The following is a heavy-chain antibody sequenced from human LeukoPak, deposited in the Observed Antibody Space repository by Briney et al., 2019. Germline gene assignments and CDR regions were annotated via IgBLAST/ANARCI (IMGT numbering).Heavy chain of an antibody. CDR3: AKSGYNRFDF. CDR2: ISGSGSGGST. CDR1: GFTFSSYG. J-gene: IGHJ4*02. D-gene: IGHD5-24*01. Sequence: GGALRLSCAASGFTFSSYGMSWVRQAPGKGLEWVSNISGSGSGGSTYYADSVKGRFTISRDNSKNTLYLQMNSLRAEDTAVYYCAKSGYNRFDFWGQGTLVTVSS. V-gene: IGHV3-23*01.